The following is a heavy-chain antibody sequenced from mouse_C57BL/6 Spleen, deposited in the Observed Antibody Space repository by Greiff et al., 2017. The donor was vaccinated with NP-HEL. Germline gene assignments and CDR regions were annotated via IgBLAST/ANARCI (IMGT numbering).Heavy chain of an antibody. CDR1: GYTFTDYY. J-gene: IGHJ2*01. D-gene: IGHD3-3*01. Sequence: EVHLQQSGPELVKPGASVKISCKASGYTFTDYYMNWVKQSHGKSLEWIGDINPNNGGTSYNQKFKGKATLTVDKSASTAYMELRSLTSEDSAVYYCARLGAGPYYFDYWGQGTTLTVSS. V-gene: IGHV1-26*01. CDR3: ARLGAGPYYFDY. CDR2: INPNNGGT.